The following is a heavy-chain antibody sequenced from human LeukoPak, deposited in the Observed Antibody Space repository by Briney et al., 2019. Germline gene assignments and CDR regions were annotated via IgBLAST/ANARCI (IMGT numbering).Heavy chain of an antibody. D-gene: IGHD3-22*01. CDR3: ARDRYYYDSSGYYYFDY. V-gene: IGHV4-61*02. Sequence: SQTLSLTCTVSGGSISSGTYYWRWIRQPAGKGLEWIGRFYTSGSTNYNPSLKSRVTMSPDTSKNQFSLKLSSVTAADTAVYYCARDRYYYDSSGYYYFDYWGQGTLVTVSS. J-gene: IGHJ4*02. CDR2: FYTSGST. CDR1: GGSISSGTYY.